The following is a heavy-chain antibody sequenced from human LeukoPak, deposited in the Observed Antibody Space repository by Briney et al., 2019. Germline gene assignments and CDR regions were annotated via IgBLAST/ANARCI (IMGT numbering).Heavy chain of an antibody. V-gene: IGHV1-8*01. CDR2: MNPNSGNT. CDR1: GYTFTSYD. J-gene: IGHJ4*02. D-gene: IGHD3-22*01. Sequence: ASVKVSCKASGYTFTSYDINWVRQATGQGLEWMGWMNPNSGNTGYAQKFQGRVTMTRNTSISTAYMELSSVTAADTAVYYCARGPYYYDSSGYSQYYFDYWGQGTLVTVSS. CDR3: ARGPYYYDSSGYSQYYFDY.